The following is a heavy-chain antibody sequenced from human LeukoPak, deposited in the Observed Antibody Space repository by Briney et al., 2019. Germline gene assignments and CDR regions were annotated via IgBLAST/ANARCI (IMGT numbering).Heavy chain of an antibody. V-gene: IGHV1-69*06. CDR3: AREVADPTLIDY. CDR1: GGTFSSYA. CDR2: IIPIFGTA. D-gene: IGHD6-19*01. Sequence: SVKVSCKASGGTFSSYAISWVRQAPGQGLEWMGGIIPIFGTANYAQKFQGRVTITADKSTSTAYMELSSLRAEDTAVYYCAREVADPTLIDYWGQGTLVTVSS. J-gene: IGHJ4*02.